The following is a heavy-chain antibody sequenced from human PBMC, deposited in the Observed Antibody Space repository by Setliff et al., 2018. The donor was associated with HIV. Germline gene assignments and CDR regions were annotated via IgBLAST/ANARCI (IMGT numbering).Heavy chain of an antibody. CDR2: IKSKTDGGIT. V-gene: IGHV3-15*01. Sequence: PGGSLRLSCAASGFTFSNAWMSWVRQAPGKGLEWVGRIKSKTDGGITDYAAPVKGRFTISRDDSKTTLYLQMSSLKTGDTAVYYWTKDLGTRYNTPKYRGQGTLVNVS. D-gene: IGHD3-16*01. CDR3: TKDLGTRYNTPKY. CDR1: GFTFSNAW. J-gene: IGHJ4*02.